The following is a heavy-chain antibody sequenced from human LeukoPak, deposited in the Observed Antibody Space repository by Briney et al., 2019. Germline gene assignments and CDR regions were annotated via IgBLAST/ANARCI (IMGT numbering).Heavy chain of an antibody. V-gene: IGHV4-59*02. D-gene: IGHD1-14*01. CDR1: GGSVSSYY. Sequence: SETLSLTCIVSGGSVSSYYWSWIRQPPGKGLEWIGCIYSSGSTYYNPSLKSRVTISVDTSKNQFSLKLGSVTAADTAVYYCARVDGNLAFDYWGQGTLVTVSS. J-gene: IGHJ4*02. CDR3: ARVDGNLAFDY. CDR2: IYSSGST.